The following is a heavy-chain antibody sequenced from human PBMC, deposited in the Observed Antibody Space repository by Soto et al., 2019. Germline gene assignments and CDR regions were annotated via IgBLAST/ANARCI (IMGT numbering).Heavy chain of an antibody. CDR3: ARHHGPTTSDNRSDP. CDR2: ISTYRGAT. CDR1: GYTFFTYD. Sequence: QVHLVQSGVEVKPPGASVKVSCQTSGYTFFTYDISWVRQAPGQGLEWMGWISTYRGATKYAQKCQGSVTRTTETATATAYLPLTSLSSDDTAVYYCARHHGPTTSDNRSDPWGQGTPVTVSS. D-gene: IGHD5-12*01. J-gene: IGHJ5*02. V-gene: IGHV1-18*01.